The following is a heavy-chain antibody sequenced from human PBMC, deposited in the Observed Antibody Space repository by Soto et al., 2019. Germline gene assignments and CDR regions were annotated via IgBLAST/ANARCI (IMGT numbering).Heavy chain of an antibody. CDR2: INWNSNIR. CDR3: ANDLPLGDDAFDV. Sequence: EVQLVESGGGLVQPGRSLRLSCAASGFPFAGYAMHWVRQVPGRGLEWVSGINWNSNIRGYADSVKGRFTISRDNAENSLYLQMNSLRVEDTALYYCANDLPLGDDAFDVWGQGTMVPVSS. CDR1: GFPFAGYA. D-gene: IGHD3-16*01. V-gene: IGHV3-9*01. J-gene: IGHJ3*01.